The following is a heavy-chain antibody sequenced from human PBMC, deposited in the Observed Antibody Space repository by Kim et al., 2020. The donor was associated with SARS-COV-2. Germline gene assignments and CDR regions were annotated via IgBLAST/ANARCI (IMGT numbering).Heavy chain of an antibody. V-gene: IGHV6-1*01. CDR3: ARGGDSGLDF. CDR2: TYYASNWVN. CDR1: GDNVSNRNVA. Sequence: SQTLSLTCVISGDNVSNRNVAWNWIRQSPSRGLEWLGRTYYASNWVNEYALSVNGRMTISADASSNQFSLHLASVTPEDTAFYHCARGGDSGLDFWGQGTLVTGS. J-gene: IGHJ4*02. D-gene: IGHD3-16*01.